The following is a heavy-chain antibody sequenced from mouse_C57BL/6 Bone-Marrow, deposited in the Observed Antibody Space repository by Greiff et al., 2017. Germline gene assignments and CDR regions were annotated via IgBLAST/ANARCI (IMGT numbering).Heavy chain of an antibody. D-gene: IGHD2-1*01. CDR3: ARPNYEYFDV. V-gene: IGHV5-12*01. Sequence: EVKLMESGGGLVQPGGSLKLSCAASGFTFSDYYMYWVRQTPEKRLEWVAYISNGGGSTYYPDTVKGRFTISRDNAKNTLYLQMSRLKSEDTAMYYCARPNYEYFDVWGTGTTVTVSS. CDR2: ISNGGGST. J-gene: IGHJ1*03. CDR1: GFTFSDYY.